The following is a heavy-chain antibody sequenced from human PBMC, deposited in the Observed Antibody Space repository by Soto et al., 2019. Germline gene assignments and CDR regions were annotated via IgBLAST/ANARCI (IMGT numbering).Heavy chain of an antibody. D-gene: IGHD6-13*01. CDR3: ARAGIAAAGSGEYAMDV. CDR1: GYTFTGSY. V-gene: IGHV1-2*02. CDR2: INPSNGGT. J-gene: IGHJ6*02. Sequence: ASVKVSCKGSGYTFTGSYVHWVRQAPGQGLEWIGWINPSNGGTKYAQNFQGRVTMTRDTSISTAYMELSRLKSEDTAVFYCARAGIAAAGSGEYAMDVWGHGTKVTVS.